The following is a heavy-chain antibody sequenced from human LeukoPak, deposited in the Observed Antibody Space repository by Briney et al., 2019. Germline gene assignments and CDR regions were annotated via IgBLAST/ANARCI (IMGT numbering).Heavy chain of an antibody. V-gene: IGHV4-34*01. CDR2: INQSGRT. CDR3: ARHVGSSWPPFDY. J-gene: IGHJ4*02. CDR1: GGSFSGYY. Sequence: PSETLSLTCAVYGGSFSGYYWSWIRQPPGKGLEWIGEINQSGRTNYNPSLKSRVTTSVHTSKNQFSLRLSSVTAADTAVYYCARHVGSSWPPFDYWGQGTLVTVSS. D-gene: IGHD6-13*01.